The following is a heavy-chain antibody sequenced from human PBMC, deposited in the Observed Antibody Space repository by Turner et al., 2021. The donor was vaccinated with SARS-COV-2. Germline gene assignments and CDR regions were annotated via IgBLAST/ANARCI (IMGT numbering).Heavy chain of an antibody. CDR1: GLTFSSYA. CDR2: ISDSGGSK. CDR3: AKGYSPDY. J-gene: IGHJ4*02. V-gene: IGHV3-23*01. Sequence: EVQLLESGGGLVQPGGYLSLSCAASGLTFSSYAMSWVRQAPGKGLEWVSAISDSGGSKYYADSVKGRFTISRDNSKNTLYLQMNSLRAEDTPVYYCAKGYSPDYWGQGTLVTVS. D-gene: IGHD4-4*01.